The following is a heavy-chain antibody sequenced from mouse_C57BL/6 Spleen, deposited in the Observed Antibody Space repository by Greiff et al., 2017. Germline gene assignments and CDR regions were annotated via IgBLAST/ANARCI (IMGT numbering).Heavy chain of an antibody. CDR1: GYTFTSYW. CDR2: IDPSDSYT. V-gene: IGHV1-69*01. Sequence: QVQLQQPGAELVMPGASVKLSCKASGYTFTSYWMPWVKQRPGQGLEWIGEIDPSDSYTNYNQQFKGKSTLTVDKSSSTAYMQLSSLTSEDSAVYYCARGTTVVERVPMDYWGQGTSVTGSS. CDR3: ARGTTVVERVPMDY. J-gene: IGHJ4*01. D-gene: IGHD1-1*01.